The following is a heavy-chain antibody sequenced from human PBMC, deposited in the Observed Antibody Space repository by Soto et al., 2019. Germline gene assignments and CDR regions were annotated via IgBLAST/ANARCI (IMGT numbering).Heavy chain of an antibody. CDR2: VSTSGNV. J-gene: IGHJ4*02. D-gene: IGHD3-3*01. V-gene: IGHV4-4*07. CDR1: GGSLTKYY. Sequence: WETLSLTCTVSGGSLTKYYWSWIRQPAGKGLEWIGRVSTSGNVVSKASLRSRLTMSVDTAKNQFSLRLASVTAADTAVYDCARDNNDFWSLYPLAFDYWGQGALVTVSS. CDR3: ARDNNDFWSLYPLAFDY.